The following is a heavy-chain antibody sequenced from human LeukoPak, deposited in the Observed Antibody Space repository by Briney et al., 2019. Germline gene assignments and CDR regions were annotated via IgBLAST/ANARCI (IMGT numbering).Heavy chain of an antibody. CDR3: AKGYSSSWNPYYYYYGMDV. CDR2: ISYDGSNK. J-gene: IGHJ6*04. Sequence: GRSLRLSCAASGFTLSSYGMHWVRQAPGKGLGWVAVISYDGSNKYYADSVKGRFTISRDNSKNTLYLQMNSLRAEDTAVYYCAKGYSSSWNPYYYYYGMDVWGKGTTVTVSS. V-gene: IGHV3-30*18. CDR1: GFTLSSYG. D-gene: IGHD6-13*01.